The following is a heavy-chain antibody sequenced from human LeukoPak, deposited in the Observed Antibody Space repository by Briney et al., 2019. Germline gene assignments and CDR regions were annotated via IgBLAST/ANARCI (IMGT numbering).Heavy chain of an antibody. CDR3: ARDLFMDY. D-gene: IGHD3-16*01. J-gene: IGHJ4*02. CDR1: GFTFSGYA. V-gene: IGHV3-30-3*01. Sequence: SGGSLRLSCAASGFTFSGYAMHWVRQAPGKGLEWVAVVSYDGTNKYYADSVQGRFTISRDNAKNSLYLQMNSLRAEDTAVYYCARDLFMDYWGQGTLVTVSS. CDR2: VSYDGTNK.